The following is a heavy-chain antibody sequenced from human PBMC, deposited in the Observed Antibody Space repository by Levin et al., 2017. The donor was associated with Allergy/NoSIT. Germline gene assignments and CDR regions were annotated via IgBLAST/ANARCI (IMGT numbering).Heavy chain of an antibody. CDR1: GFTFNNYA. CDR3: AKGSGAARPYYFDY. J-gene: IGHJ4*02. V-gene: IGHV3-23*01. D-gene: IGHD6-6*01. CDR2: ITDSGGST. Sequence: GESLKISCAASGFTFNNYAMSWVRQAPGTGLEWVSAITDSGGSTYHADSVKGRFTISRDNSKNTLYLQMNSLRAEDTAIYYCAKGSGAARPYYFDYWGQGTLVTVSS.